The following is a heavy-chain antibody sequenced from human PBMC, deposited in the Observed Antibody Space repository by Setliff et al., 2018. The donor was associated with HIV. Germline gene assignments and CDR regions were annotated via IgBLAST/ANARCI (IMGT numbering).Heavy chain of an antibody. CDR3: ARVGHTRGYSGYDVYYYYMDV. V-gene: IGHV4-34*01. CDR1: RGSFSGYY. J-gene: IGHJ6*03. Sequence: SETLSLTCAVYRGSFSGYYWSWIRQPPGKGLEWIGEISHSGSTKYNPSLKSRVTISVDASRNQLSLRLSSVTAADSAVYYCARVGHTRGYSGYDVYYYYMDVWGEGTTVTVSS. CDR2: ISHSGST. D-gene: IGHD5-12*01.